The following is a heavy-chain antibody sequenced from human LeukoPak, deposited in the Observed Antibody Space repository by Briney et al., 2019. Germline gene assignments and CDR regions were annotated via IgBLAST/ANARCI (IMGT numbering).Heavy chain of an antibody. CDR1: GFTFSTYS. D-gene: IGHD4-17*01. CDR2: ISSSGSTI. V-gene: IGHV3-48*04. Sequence: GGSLRLSCAASGFTFSTYSMNWVRQAPGKGLEWVSYISSSGSTIYYADSVKGRFTISRGNAKNSLYLQMNSLRAEDTAVYYCARPDYGDYGGAFDIWGQGTMVTVSS. CDR3: ARPDYGDYGGAFDI. J-gene: IGHJ3*02.